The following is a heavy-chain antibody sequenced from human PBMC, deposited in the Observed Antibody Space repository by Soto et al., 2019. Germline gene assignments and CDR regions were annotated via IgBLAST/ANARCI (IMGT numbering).Heavy chain of an antibody. CDR1: GGSFSGYY. V-gene: IGHV4-34*01. D-gene: IGHD3-3*01. J-gene: IGHJ5*02. CDR3: ARARAIFGVVSNWFDP. Sequence: QVQLQQWGAGLLKPSETLSLTCAVYGGSFSGYYWSWIRQPPGKGLEWIGEINHSGSTNYNPSLKSRVTLSVGTSKQQFSMKLSSVTAADTAGYYCARARAIFGVVSNWFDPWGQGTLVTVSS. CDR2: INHSGST.